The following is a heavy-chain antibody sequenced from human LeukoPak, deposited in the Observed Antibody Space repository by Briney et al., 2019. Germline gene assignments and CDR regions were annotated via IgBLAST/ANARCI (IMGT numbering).Heavy chain of an antibody. CDR1: GGSISSYY. J-gene: IGHJ6*02. V-gene: IGHV4-59*01. D-gene: IGHD1-20*01. Sequence: QSSETLSLTCTVSGGSISSYYWSWIRQPPGKGLEWIGYIYYSGSTNYNPSLKSRVTISVDTSKNQFSLKLSSVTAADTAVYYCARALRARITGTTASVYGMDVWGQGTTVTVSS. CDR2: IYYSGST. CDR3: ARALRARITGTTASVYGMDV.